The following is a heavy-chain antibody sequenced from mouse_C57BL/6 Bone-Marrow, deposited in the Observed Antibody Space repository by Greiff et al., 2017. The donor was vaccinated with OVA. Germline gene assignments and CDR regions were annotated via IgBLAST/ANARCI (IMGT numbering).Heavy chain of an antibody. CDR1: GFNIKDDY. CDR3: ASLSLYYSNYGFAY. D-gene: IGHD2-5*01. Sequence: VQLQQSGAELVRPGASVKLSCTASGFNIKDDYMHWVKQRPEQGLEWIGWIDPENGDTEYASKFQGKATITADTSSNTAYLQLSSLTSEDTAVYYCASLSLYYSNYGFAYWGQGTLVTVSA. V-gene: IGHV14-4*01. J-gene: IGHJ3*01. CDR2: IDPENGDT.